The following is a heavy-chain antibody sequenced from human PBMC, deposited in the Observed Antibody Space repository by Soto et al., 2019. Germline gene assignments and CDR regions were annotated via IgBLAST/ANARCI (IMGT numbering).Heavy chain of an antibody. D-gene: IGHD4-17*01. CDR1: GYTFTSYG. CDR3: EGLGGSYGDYDINWCYP. J-gene: IGHJ5*02. CDR2: ISAYNGNT. Sequence: ASVKVSCKASGYTFTSYGISWLRQAPGQGLEWMGRISAYNGNTNYAQKLQGRVTMTTDTSTSTAYMKLRSPRSDDTAMYYCEGLGGSYGDYDINWCYPCGQETLVTVSS. V-gene: IGHV1-18*01.